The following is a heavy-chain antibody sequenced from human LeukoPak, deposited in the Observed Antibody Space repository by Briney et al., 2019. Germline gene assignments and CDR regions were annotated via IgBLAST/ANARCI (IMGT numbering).Heavy chain of an antibody. CDR2: IKSKTDGGTT. J-gene: IGHJ4*02. CDR3: TTFSIAVAGNDY. D-gene: IGHD6-19*01. V-gene: IGHV3-15*07. CDR1: GFTFSNAW. Sequence: XGSLRLSCAASGFTFSNAWMNWVRQAPGKGLEWVGRIKSKTDGGTTDYAAPVKGRFTISRDDSKNTLYLQMNSLKTEDTAVYYCTTFSIAVAGNDYWGQGTLVTVSS.